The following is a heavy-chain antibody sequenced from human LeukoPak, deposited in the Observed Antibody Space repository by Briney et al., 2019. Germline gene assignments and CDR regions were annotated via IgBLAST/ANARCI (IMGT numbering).Heavy chain of an antibody. D-gene: IGHD3-10*01. CDR3: AKDIKYMVRGVISGFDY. J-gene: IGHJ4*02. CDR1: GFTFDDYA. Sequence: PGRSLRLSCAASGFTFDDYAMHWVRQAPGKGLEWVSGISWNSGSIGYADSVKGRFTISRDNAKNSLYLQMNSLRAEDTALYYCAKDIKYMVRGVISGFDYWGQGTLVTVSS. V-gene: IGHV3-9*01. CDR2: ISWNSGSI.